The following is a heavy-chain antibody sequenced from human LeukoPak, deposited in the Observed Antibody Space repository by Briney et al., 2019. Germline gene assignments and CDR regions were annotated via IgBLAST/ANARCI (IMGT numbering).Heavy chain of an antibody. V-gene: IGHV4-59*01. D-gene: IGHD1/OR15-1a*01. CDR2: IHYTGTT. CDR1: GGSIRNYY. CDR3: ASATFEQGYFDY. J-gene: IGHJ4*02. Sequence: PSETLSLTCTVSGGSIRNYYWSWIRQPPGKGLEWIGYIHYTGTTNYNPSLKSRVTISVDTSKNQFSLKLSSVTAADTAVYYCASATFEQGYFDYWGQGTLVTVSS.